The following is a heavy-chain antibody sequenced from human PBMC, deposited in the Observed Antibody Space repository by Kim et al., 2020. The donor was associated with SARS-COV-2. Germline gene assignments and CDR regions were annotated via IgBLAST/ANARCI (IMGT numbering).Heavy chain of an antibody. CDR1: GDSVSSNSAA. J-gene: IGHJ4*02. D-gene: IGHD3-16*01. V-gene: IGHV6-1*01. Sequence: SQTLSLTCALSGDSVSSNSAAWTWIRQSPSRGLEWLGKTYYRSKWYNDYAVSVKSRITINPDTSKNQFSLQLNSVTPEDTAVYYCVREGYYFDYWGQGTLVTVSS. CDR3: VREGYYFDY. CDR2: TYYRSKWYN.